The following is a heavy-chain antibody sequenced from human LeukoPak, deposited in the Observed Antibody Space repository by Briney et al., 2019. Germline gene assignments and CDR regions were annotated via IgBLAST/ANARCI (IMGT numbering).Heavy chain of an antibody. J-gene: IGHJ4*02. V-gene: IGHV3-23*01. CDR3: AKDDGGVATGQFDY. Sequence: GGSLRLSCAVSGFTFSSYSMSWVRQAPGKGLEWVSAISGSGDSTYYADSVKGRFTISRDNSKNTLFLHMHSLRAEDTAMYYCAKDDGGVATGQFDYWGQGTLVTVSS. CDR2: ISGSGDST. D-gene: IGHD5-12*01. CDR1: GFTFSSYS.